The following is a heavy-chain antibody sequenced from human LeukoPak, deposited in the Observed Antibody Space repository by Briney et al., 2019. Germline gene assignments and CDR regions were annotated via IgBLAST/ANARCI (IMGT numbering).Heavy chain of an antibody. D-gene: IGHD4-17*01. CDR3: ARGRGAVTTDYFDY. Sequence: PSETLSLTCTVSGGSISSNSYYWGWIRQPPGKGLEWIGNIYYSGSTYYNPSLKSRVTISVDTSKNQFSLKLSSVTAADTAVYYCARGRGAVTTDYFDYWGQGTLVTVSS. V-gene: IGHV4-39*07. J-gene: IGHJ4*02. CDR1: GGSISSNSYY. CDR2: IYYSGST.